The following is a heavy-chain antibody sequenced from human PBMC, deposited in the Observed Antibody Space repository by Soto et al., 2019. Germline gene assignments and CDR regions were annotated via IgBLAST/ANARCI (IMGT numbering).Heavy chain of an antibody. Sequence: PGGSLRLSCAASGFTFSSYSMNWVRQAPGKGLEWVSYISSSSITIYYADSVKGRFTISRDNAKNSLYLQMNSLRAEDTAVYYCARVSDYYGIGHFDYWGQGTLVTVSS. V-gene: IGHV3-48*01. J-gene: IGHJ4*02. CDR2: ISSSSITI. D-gene: IGHD3-10*01. CDR3: ARVSDYYGIGHFDY. CDR1: GFTFSSYS.